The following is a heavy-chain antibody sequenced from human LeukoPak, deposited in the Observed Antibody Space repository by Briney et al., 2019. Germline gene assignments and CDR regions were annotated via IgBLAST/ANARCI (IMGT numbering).Heavy chain of an antibody. CDR1: GGTFSSYA. CDR3: ATDQKWLRFLEWPDAFDI. Sequence: GASVKVSCKASGGTFSSYAISWVRQAPGKGLEWMGGFEPEDGETIYAQKFQGRVTMTEDTSTDTAYMELSSLRSEDTAVYYCATDQKWLRFLEWPDAFDIWGQGTMVTVSS. CDR2: FEPEDGET. V-gene: IGHV1-24*01. D-gene: IGHD3-3*01. J-gene: IGHJ3*02.